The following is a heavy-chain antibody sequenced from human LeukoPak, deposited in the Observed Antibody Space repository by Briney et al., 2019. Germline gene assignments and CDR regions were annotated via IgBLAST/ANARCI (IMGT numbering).Heavy chain of an antibody. D-gene: IGHD6-19*01. CDR3: ARAVSGRFDY. J-gene: IGHJ4*02. CDR2: IYYSGST. V-gene: IGHV4-59*08. CDR1: GGSMSPYH. Sequence: SETLSLTCTVSGGSMSPYHWGWIRQPPGKGLEWTGYIYYSGSTNYNPPLKSQVTISVDTSKNQFSLKLSSVTAADTAIYYCARAVSGRFDYWGQGTLVTVSS.